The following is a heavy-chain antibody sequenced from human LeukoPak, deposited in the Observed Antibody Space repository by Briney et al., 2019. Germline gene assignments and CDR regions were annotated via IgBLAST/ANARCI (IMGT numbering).Heavy chain of an antibody. CDR1: GFPFSSYW. J-gene: IGHJ4*02. Sequence: PGGSLRLSCVASGFPFSSYWMTWVRQAPGKGLEWVANIKQDGSKKSYVDSVKGRFTISRDNAENLLYLQMNSLRAEDTAVYYCTRDQEGSDYWGQGTLVIVSS. V-gene: IGHV3-7*01. CDR3: TRDQEGSDY. CDR2: IKQDGSKK.